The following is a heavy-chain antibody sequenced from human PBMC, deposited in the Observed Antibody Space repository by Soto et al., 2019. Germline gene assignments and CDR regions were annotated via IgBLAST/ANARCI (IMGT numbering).Heavy chain of an antibody. D-gene: IGHD2-8*02. CDR1: GGSISGYY. CDR2: INHSGST. J-gene: IGHJ4*02. Sequence: SETLSLTCTVSGGSISGYYWTWIRQPPGTGLEWIGEINHSGSTNYNPSLKSRVTISVDTSKNQFSLKLTSVTAADTAVYYCARDKITGLFAYWGQGTLVPVSS. CDR3: ARDKITGLFAY. V-gene: IGHV4-34*01.